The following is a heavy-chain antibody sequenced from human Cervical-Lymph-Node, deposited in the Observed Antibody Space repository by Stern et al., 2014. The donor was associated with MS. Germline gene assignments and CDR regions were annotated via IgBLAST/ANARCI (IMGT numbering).Heavy chain of an antibody. Sequence: VQPVESGAEVKKPGSSVKVSCKASGGTFSSYAISWVRQAPGQGLEWIGGIIPIFGKVKYAEKFQGTDTTTADEPASTGDLQLSSLRSEDTAVYYCAGGELKEGLVRGMDVWGQGTTVTVSS. V-gene: IGHV1-69*01. CDR2: IIPIFGKV. CDR3: AGGELKEGLVRGMDV. D-gene: IGHD1-26*01. J-gene: IGHJ6*02. CDR1: GGTFSSYA.